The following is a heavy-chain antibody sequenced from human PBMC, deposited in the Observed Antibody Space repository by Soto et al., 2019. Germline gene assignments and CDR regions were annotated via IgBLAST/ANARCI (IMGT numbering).Heavy chain of an antibody. CDR3: ARADCSGGSCYSSANWFDP. CDR1: SASISSSNW. D-gene: IGHD2-15*01. V-gene: IGHV4-4*02. J-gene: IGHJ5*02. CDR2: IYHSGST. Sequence: QVQLQESGPGLVKPSGTLSLTCAVSSASISSSNWWSWVRQPPGKGLEWIGEIYHSGSTNYKSALKSRVPISVDKSTNQFCLKLSSVTAADTAVYYCARADCSGGSCYSSANWFDPWGQGTLVTVSS.